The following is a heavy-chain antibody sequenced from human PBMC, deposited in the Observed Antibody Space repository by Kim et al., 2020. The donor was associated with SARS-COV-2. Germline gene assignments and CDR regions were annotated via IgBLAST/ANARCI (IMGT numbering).Heavy chain of an antibody. CDR2: VSDSGART. V-gene: IGHV3-23*01. D-gene: IGHD2-15*01. J-gene: IGHJ4*02. Sequence: GGSLRLSCVASGFNFKTYAMTWVRQAPGKGLEWVSIVSDSGARTYYAESVKGRFAISRDNSKNMLYLEMNSLRAEDTAVYYCAKAHISFSDCSGGSCYFFDSWGPGTLVTVSS. CDR1: GFNFKTYA. CDR3: AKAHISFSDCSGGSCYFFDS.